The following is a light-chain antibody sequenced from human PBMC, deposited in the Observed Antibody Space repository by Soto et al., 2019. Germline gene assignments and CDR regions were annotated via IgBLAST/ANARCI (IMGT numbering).Light chain of an antibody. CDR3: SSCTGSSTL. J-gene: IGLJ2*01. CDR1: SSDVNTYNY. Sequence: QSALTQPASVSGSPGQSITISCTGTSSDVNTYNYVSWYQQHPGRAPQLIIYDVSYRPSGVSNRFSGSKSGNTASLTISGLQADDEADYYCSSCTGSSTLFGGGTKLT. V-gene: IGLV2-14*03. CDR2: DVS.